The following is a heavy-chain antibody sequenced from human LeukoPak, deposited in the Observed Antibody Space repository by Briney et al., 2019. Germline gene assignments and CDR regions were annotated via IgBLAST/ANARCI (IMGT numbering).Heavy chain of an antibody. CDR2: IYPSDSDT. CDR1: GGTFSSYA. CDR3: ASAGISASFDH. J-gene: IGHJ2*01. V-gene: IGHV5-51*01. Sequence: GASVKVSCKASGGTFSSYAISWVRQAPGQGLEWMGIIYPSDSDTRYSPSFQGQVTISADKSISTAYLQWSGLKASDTAMYYCASAGISASFDHWGRGTLVTVSS. D-gene: IGHD3-10*01.